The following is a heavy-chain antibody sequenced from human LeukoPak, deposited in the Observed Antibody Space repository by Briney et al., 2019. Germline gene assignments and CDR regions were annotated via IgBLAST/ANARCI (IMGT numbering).Heavy chain of an antibody. V-gene: IGHV1-24*01. J-gene: IGHJ2*01. CDR1: GYTLTELS. CDR2: FDPEDGET. D-gene: IGHD1-1*01. CDR3: ATGIGERWYFDL. Sequence: ASVKVSCKVSGYTLTELSMHWVRQAPGKGLEWMGGFDPEDGETIYAQKFQGRVTMTEDTSTDTAYMELSSLRSEDTAVYYCATGIGERWYFDLWGRGTLVTVSS.